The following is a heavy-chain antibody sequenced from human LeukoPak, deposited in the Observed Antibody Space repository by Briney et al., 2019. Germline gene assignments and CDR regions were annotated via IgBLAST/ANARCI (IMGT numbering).Heavy chain of an antibody. D-gene: IGHD2-2*01. J-gene: IGHJ4*02. CDR2: ISSSGSTL. CDR3: ARDPPWDIVVEPAAIDSRDY. Sequence: PGGSLRLSCAASGFTFSNYEMNWVRQAPGKGLEWVSYISSSGSTLDYADSVQGRFTISRDNAKNSLYLQMNSLRAEDTAVYYCARDPPWDIVVEPAAIDSRDYWGQGTLVTVSS. V-gene: IGHV3-48*03. CDR1: GFTFSNYE.